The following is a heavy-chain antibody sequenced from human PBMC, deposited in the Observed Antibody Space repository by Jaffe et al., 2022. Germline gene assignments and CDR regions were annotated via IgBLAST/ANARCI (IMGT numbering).Heavy chain of an antibody. V-gene: IGHV1-24*01. J-gene: IGHJ6*03. CDR2: FDPEDGET. CDR1: GYTLTELS. CDR3: ATDWGSQGAAAAGRGYYYYYYMDV. D-gene: IGHD6-13*01. Sequence: QVQLVQSGAEVKKPGASVKVSCKVSGYTLTELSMHWVRQAPGKGLEWMGGFDPEDGETIYAQKFQGRVTMTEDTSTDTAYMELSSLRSEDTAVYYCATDWGSQGAAAAGRGYYYYYYMDVWGKGTTVTVSS.